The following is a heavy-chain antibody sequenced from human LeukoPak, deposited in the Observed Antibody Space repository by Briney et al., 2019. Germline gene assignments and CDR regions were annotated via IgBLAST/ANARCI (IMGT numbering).Heavy chain of an antibody. Sequence: PGGSLRLSCAASGFTFGSYSMNWVRQAPGKGLEWVSSISSSSSYIYYADSVKGRFTISRDNAKNSLYLQMNSLRAEDTAVYYCARDSSEGTDYWGQGTLVTVSS. CDR1: GFTFGSYS. CDR2: ISSSSSYI. CDR3: ARDSSEGTDY. V-gene: IGHV3-21*01. J-gene: IGHJ4*02. D-gene: IGHD6-25*01.